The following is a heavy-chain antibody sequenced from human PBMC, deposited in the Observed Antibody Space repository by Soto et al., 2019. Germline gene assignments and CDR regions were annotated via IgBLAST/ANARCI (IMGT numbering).Heavy chain of an antibody. CDR1: GYTFTRSC. V-gene: IGHV1-18*04. J-gene: IGHJ4*02. CDR2: ISAYNGNT. CDR3: ARDSGSYYNPIYFDY. D-gene: IGHD1-26*01. Sequence: ASVKVSCKASGYTFTRSCISWVRQAPGQGLEWIGWISAYNGNTNYAQKLQGRVTMTTDTSTSTAYMELRSLRSDDTAVYYCARDSGSYYNPIYFDYWGQGTLVTVSS.